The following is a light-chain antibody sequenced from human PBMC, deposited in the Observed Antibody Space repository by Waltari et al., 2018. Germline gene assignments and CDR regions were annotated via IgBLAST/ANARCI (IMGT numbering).Light chain of an antibody. CDR3: AAWDDSLNGWV. CDR2: TNN. V-gene: IGLV1-44*01. CDR1: NSNIGSNS. Sequence: QSVLTQPPSASVTPGQRVTISCSGRNSNIGSNSVNWYQQLPGTAPNLLIYTNNQRPSGVPARFSCSKSGTSATLAIGGLRSADEADYYWAAWDDSLNGWVFGGGTKLTVL. J-gene: IGLJ3*02.